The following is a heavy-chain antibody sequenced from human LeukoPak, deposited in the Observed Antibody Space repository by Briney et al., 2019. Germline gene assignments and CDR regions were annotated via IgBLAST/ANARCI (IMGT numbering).Heavy chain of an antibody. D-gene: IGHD6-19*01. Sequence: ASVKVSCKASGGTFSSYAISWVRQAPGQGLEWMGWIIPIFGTANYEQKFQGRVTITADESTSTAYMELSSLRSEDTAVYYCARDGSSGWSFLYYFDYWGQGTLVTVSS. CDR2: IIPIFGTA. CDR3: ARDGSSGWSFLYYFDY. V-gene: IGHV1-69*13. J-gene: IGHJ4*02. CDR1: GGTFSSYA.